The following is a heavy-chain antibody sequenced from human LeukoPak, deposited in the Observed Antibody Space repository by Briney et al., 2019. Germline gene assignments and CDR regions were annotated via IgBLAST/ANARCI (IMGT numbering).Heavy chain of an antibody. CDR3: ASLFVYCSGGSCIDY. Sequence: PSETLSLTCTVSGGSISSSSYYWGWIRQPPGKGLEWIGSIYYSGSTYYNPSLKSRVTISVDTSKNQFSLKLSSVTAADTAVYYCASLFVYCSGGSCIDYWGQGTLVTVSS. D-gene: IGHD2-15*01. CDR2: IYYSGST. V-gene: IGHV4-39*01. J-gene: IGHJ4*02. CDR1: GGSISSSSYY.